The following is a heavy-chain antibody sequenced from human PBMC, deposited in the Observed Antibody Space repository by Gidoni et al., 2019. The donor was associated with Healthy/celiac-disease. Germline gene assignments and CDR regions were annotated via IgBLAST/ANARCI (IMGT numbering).Heavy chain of an antibody. J-gene: IGHJ4*02. V-gene: IGHV4-34*01. CDR1: GGSFSGYY. Sequence: QVQLQQWGAGLLKPSETLSLTCAVYGGSFSGYYWSWIRQPPGKGLEWIGEINHSGSTNYNPSLKSRVTISVDTSKNQFSLKLSSVTAADTAVYYCASGGQQLVPYYFDYWGQGTLVTVSS. CDR3: ASGGQQLVPYYFDY. D-gene: IGHD6-13*01. CDR2: INHSGST.